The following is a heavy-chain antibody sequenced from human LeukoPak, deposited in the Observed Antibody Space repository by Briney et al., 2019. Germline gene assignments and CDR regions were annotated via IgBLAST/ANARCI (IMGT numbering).Heavy chain of an antibody. V-gene: IGHV3-23*01. CDR1: GFTFSTYA. CDR2: INSGGST. D-gene: IGHD6-13*01. J-gene: IGHJ3*02. CDR3: AKDWPSEWQQLPDYDAFDI. Sequence: GGSLRLSCAASGFTFSTYAMSWVRQAPGKGLEWVSAINSGGSTYYADSLKGRFTISRDNSKNTLYLQTNSLRADDTAVYYCAKDWPSEWQQLPDYDAFDIWGQGTMVTVSS.